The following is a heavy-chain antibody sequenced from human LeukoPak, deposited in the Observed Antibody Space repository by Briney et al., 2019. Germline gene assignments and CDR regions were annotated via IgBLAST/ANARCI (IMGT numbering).Heavy chain of an antibody. D-gene: IGHD4-17*01. J-gene: IGHJ4*02. CDR2: INPNSCGT. CDR1: GYTFTGYY. V-gene: IGHV1-2*02. CDR3: AREVDTATGDY. Sequence: ASVKVSCKASGYTFTGYYMHWVRQAPGQGLEWMGWINPNSCGTNYAQKFPGRVTMTRDTSISTAYMELSRLRSDDTAVYYCAREVDTATGDYWGQGTLVTVSS.